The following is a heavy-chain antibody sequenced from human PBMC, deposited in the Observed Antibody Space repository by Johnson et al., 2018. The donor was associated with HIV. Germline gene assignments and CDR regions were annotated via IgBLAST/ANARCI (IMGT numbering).Heavy chain of an antibody. D-gene: IGHD6-13*01. J-gene: IGHJ3*02. V-gene: IGHV3-30*03. CDR1: GFTFSSYG. CDR2: ISYDGSNK. Sequence: QVQLVESGGGVVQPGRSLRLSCAASGFTFSSYGMHWVRQAPGKGLDWVAVISYDGSNKYYADSVKGRFIISRDNSKNTLYLQMNSLRAEDTAVYYCARDNSRSWFDYDAFDIWGQGKMVTVSS. CDR3: ARDNSRSWFDYDAFDI.